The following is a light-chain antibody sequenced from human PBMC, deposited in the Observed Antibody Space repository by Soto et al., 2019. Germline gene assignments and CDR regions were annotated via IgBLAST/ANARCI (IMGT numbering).Light chain of an antibody. V-gene: IGKV1-5*03. CDR3: QQYNSYPYT. J-gene: IGKJ2*01. Sequence: DIQMTQSPSTLSASVGDRVTITCRASQTMSSWLAWYQQKPGKAPKLLIYKASALESGVPSRFSGSGSGTEYPLTISSLQPDDVATYYCQQYNSYPYTFGQGTELEIK. CDR1: QTMSSW. CDR2: KAS.